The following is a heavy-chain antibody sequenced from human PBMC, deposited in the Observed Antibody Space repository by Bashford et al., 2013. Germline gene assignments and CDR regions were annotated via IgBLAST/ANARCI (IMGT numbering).Heavy chain of an antibody. CDR3: AKEDRSVSGGWGAIDV. J-gene: IGHJ6*02. D-gene: IGHD2-15*01. V-gene: IGHV5-51*01. CDR2: IYPGDSDT. CDR1: GYTFNKYW. Sequence: ESLKISCKGSGYTFNKYWIAWVRQMPGKGLEWMGIIYPGDSDTRYSPSFQGQVTFSVDTSVSTAFLQWNSLKTSDTAMYYCAKEDRSVSGGWGAIDVWGQGTPVTVSS.